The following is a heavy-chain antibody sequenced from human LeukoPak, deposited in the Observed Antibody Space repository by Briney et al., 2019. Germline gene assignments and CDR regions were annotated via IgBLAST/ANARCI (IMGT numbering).Heavy chain of an antibody. V-gene: IGHV3-30*02. CDR1: GFTFISYA. Sequence: GGSLRLSCAASGFTFISYAMGWVRQAPVKGLEWVAYIQNDGSNEQYADSVKGRFSISRDSSKNILYLQMNSLRAEDTAVYYCAKDRCSNGIGCYYYYMDVWGKGTTVTISS. D-gene: IGHD2-8*01. J-gene: IGHJ6*03. CDR2: IQNDGSNE. CDR3: AKDRCSNGIGCYYYYMDV.